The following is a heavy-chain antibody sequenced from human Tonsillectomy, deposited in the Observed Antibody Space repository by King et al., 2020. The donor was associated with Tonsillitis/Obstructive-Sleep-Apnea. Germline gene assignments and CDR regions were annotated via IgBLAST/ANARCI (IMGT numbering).Heavy chain of an antibody. D-gene: IGHD3-3*01. Sequence: ITLKESGPTLVKPTQTLTLTCTFSGFSLSTSGVGVGWIRQPPGKALEWLALIYWDDDKRYSPSLKSRLTITKDTSKNQVVLTMTNMDPVDTATYYCAHRRDALRFLEWPFDPWGQGTLVTVSS. CDR3: AHRRDALRFLEWPFDP. CDR2: IYWDDDK. CDR1: GFSLSTSGVG. V-gene: IGHV2-5*02. J-gene: IGHJ5*02.